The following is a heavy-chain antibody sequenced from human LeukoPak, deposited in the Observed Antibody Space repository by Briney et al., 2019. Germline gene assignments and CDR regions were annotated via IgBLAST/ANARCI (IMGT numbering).Heavy chain of an antibody. CDR2: VSHGGGT. CDR1: DGSLYEYY. CDR3: AREMWVARSGFDI. D-gene: IGHD3-3*01. V-gene: IGHV4-34*01. Sequence: SETLSLTCAVYDGSLYEYYWSWFRQSPGKGPEWIGEVSHGGGTNYNWSLESRVTISVDRSKNQFSLMLTSVTAADTAISSCAREMWVARSGFDIWAQGTVVTVSS. J-gene: IGHJ3*02.